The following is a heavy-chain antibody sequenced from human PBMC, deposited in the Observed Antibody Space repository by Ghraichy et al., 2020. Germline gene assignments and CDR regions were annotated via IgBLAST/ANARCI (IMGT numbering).Heavy chain of an antibody. D-gene: IGHD6-19*01. Sequence: GGSLRLSCAASGFTFSRYWMHWVRQAPGKGLVWVSRIKYDGSYSEYADSVKGRFTISRDNAKNTLYLQMNSLRVEDTAVYYCARDRYSSGDYWGQGTLVTVSS. CDR3: ARDRYSSGDY. V-gene: IGHV3-74*01. CDR1: GFTFSRYW. CDR2: IKYDGSYS. J-gene: IGHJ4*02.